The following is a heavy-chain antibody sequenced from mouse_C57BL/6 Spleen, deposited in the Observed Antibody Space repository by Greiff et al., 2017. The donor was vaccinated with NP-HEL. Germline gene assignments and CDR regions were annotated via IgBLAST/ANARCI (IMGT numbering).Heavy chain of an antibody. V-gene: IGHV7-3*01. CDR2: IRNKANGYTT. CDR1: GFTFTDYC. Sequence: EVKVVESGGGLVQPGGSLSLSCAASGFTFTDYCMSWVRQPPGKALEWLGFIRNKANGYTTEYSASVKGRFTISRDNSQSILYLQMNALRAEDSATYYCARSSYGYFDVWGTGTTVTVSS. J-gene: IGHJ1*03. CDR3: ARSSYGYFDV.